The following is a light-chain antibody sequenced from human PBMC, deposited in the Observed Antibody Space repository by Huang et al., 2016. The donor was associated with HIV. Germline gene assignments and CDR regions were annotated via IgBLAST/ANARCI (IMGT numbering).Light chain of an antibody. CDR3: QQYNNWPPAT. J-gene: IGKJ3*01. CDR1: QSVSSN. CDR2: GAS. V-gene: IGKV3-15*01. Sequence: EIVMTQSPATLSVSPGERATLSCRASQSVSSNLAWYQQKPGQAPRLLSYGASTRSTGIPARFSGSGSGTEFTRTISSLQSEDFAVYYCQQYNNWPPATFGPGTKVDIK.